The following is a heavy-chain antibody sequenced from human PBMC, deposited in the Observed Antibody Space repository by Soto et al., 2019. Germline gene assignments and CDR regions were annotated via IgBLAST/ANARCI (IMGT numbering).Heavy chain of an antibody. CDR2: MYYSGNA. CDR3: AREYPVHSAYFDY. D-gene: IGHD1-26*01. V-gene: IGHV4-59*01. CDR1: GASISRYY. J-gene: IGHJ4*02. Sequence: QVQLQESGPGLVKPSETLSLTCTVSGASISRYYWSWIRQSPGKGLEWIGYMYYSGNANYNPSLRSRIPISVDTSKNPFSLNLHSVTAADTAVYYCAREYPVHSAYFDYWGQGILVTVSS.